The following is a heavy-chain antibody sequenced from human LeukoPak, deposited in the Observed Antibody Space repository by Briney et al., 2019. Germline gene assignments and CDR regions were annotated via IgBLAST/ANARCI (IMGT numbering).Heavy chain of an antibody. V-gene: IGHV4-59*08. CDR1: GGSISSYY. CDR2: IYYSGST. J-gene: IGHJ4*02. D-gene: IGHD3-10*01. CDR3: ARHYGSGSYYLDY. Sequence: PSETLSLTCTVSGGSISSYYWSWIRQPPGKGLVWIGYIYYSGSTNYNPSLKSRVTISVDTSKNQFSLKLSCVTAADTAVYYCARHYGSGSYYLDYWGQGTLVTVSS.